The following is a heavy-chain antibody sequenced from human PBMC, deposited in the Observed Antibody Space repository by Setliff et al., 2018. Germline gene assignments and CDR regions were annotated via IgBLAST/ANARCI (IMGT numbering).Heavy chain of an antibody. Sequence: SGPTLVNPTQTLTLTCTSSGFSLTTTGVAVGWIRQPPGKALEWLALIYWDDDKRYSPSLKSRLTIVKDTSKNQVVLTMTNMDPVDTATYYCAHRPKMGSDGFYSAFDMWGQGTMVTVS. D-gene: IGHD2-15*01. V-gene: IGHV2-5*02. J-gene: IGHJ3*02. CDR3: AHRPKMGSDGFYSAFDM. CDR1: GFSLTTTGVA. CDR2: IYWDDDK.